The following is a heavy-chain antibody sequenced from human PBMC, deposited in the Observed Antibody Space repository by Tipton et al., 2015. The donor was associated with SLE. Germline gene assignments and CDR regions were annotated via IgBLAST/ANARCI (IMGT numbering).Heavy chain of an antibody. J-gene: IGHJ2*01. V-gene: IGHV4-39*07. Sequence: TLSLSCTVSGGSISSSSYYWGWIRQSPGKGLEWIGSVYYSGRTYYNPSLKSRVTISVDTSKNQFSLKLSSVTAADTAVYYCARDLLRYFDLWGRGTLVTVSS. CDR1: GGSISSSSYY. CDR3: ARDLLRYFDL. CDR2: VYYSGRT.